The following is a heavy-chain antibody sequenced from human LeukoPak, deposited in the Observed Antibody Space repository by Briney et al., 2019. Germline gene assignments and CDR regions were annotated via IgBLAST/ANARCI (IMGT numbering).Heavy chain of an antibody. CDR2: IYTTGTT. D-gene: IGHD3-10*01. CDR3: GRHGYTGSYYFVDY. Sequence: SETLSLTCSVSGGSINSYYWGWVRQPAGKGLEWIGRIYTTGTTNYSPSLKSRLTMSLDTSKNQFSLKLRSVTAADTAVYYCGRHGYTGSYYFVDYWSQGTLVTVSS. CDR1: GGSINSYY. J-gene: IGHJ4*02. V-gene: IGHV4-4*07.